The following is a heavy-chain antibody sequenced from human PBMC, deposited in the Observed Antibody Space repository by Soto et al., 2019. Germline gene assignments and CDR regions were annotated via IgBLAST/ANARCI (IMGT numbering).Heavy chain of an antibody. CDR3: VVQQKLPWVNA. Sequence: ASLKVSCKASGYTFTGYDINWVRQATGQGLEWMGWMNPNSGNTGYAQKFQGRVTMTRNTSISTAYMELSSLRSEDTAIYYCVVQQKLPWVNAWGQGTLVTVSS. V-gene: IGHV1-8*01. J-gene: IGHJ5*02. D-gene: IGHD1-1*01. CDR2: MNPNSGNT. CDR1: GYTFTGYD.